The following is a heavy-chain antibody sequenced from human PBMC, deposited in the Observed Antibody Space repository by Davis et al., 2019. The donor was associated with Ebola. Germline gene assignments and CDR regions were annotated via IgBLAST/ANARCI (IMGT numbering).Heavy chain of an antibody. CDR2: ISGDSLYT. D-gene: IGHD3-9*01. V-gene: IGHV3-11*06. CDR3: ARDPLNAALDI. Sequence: GESLKISCAASGFTFTDYYMGWIRQAPGKGLEWVSYISGDSLYTSYADSVRGRLTISRDDAKNSLYLQMNSLRAEDTAVYFCARDPLNAALDIWGQGTMVTVSS. CDR1: GFTFTDYY. J-gene: IGHJ3*02.